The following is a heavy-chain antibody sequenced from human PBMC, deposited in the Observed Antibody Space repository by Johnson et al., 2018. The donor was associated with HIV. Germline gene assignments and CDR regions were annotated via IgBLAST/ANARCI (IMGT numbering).Heavy chain of an antibody. J-gene: IGHJ3*02. CDR3: ARSARWDSSSWYSFAPCAFDI. D-gene: IGHD6-13*01. CDR2: IKQDGSEK. V-gene: IGHV3-7*01. CDR1: GFTFSSYW. Sequence: VQLVESGGGLVQPGGSLRLSCAASGFTFSSYWMSWVRQAPGKGLEWVANIKQDGSEKYYVDSVKGRFTISRDHAKNSLYLQMNSLRAEDTAVYYCARSARWDSSSWYSFAPCAFDIWGQGTMVTVSS.